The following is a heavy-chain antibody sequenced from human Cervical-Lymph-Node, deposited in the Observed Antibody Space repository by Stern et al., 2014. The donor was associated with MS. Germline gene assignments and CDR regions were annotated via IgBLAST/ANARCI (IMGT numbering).Heavy chain of an antibody. J-gene: IGHJ4*02. CDR3: ARKSLSMDHYFDS. D-gene: IGHD2-2*03. V-gene: IGHV4-59*01. Sequence: QLQLQESGPGLVKPSETLSLTCTVSGASIRSYYWNWIRQPPGTGLEWLGYIYYTGTTNYNPSLKGRVAISLDTSKNQFSLILRSVSAADTAVYYCARKSLSMDHYFDSWGQGTLVTVSS. CDR1: GASIRSYY. CDR2: IYYTGTT.